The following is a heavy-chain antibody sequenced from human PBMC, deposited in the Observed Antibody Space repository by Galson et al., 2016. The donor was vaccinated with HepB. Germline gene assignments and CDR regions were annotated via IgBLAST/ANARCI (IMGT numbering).Heavy chain of an antibody. Sequence: SLRLSCAASAFSLSTVWMNWVRQAPGKGLGWVGRITQGGTTAYAEPVKGRFTISRDDSTNTFYLQMNSLKTEDTVVYYCTTYKVPNWGQGTLVTVSS. J-gene: IGHJ4*02. D-gene: IGHD1-14*01. V-gene: IGHV3-15*07. CDR1: AFSLSTVW. CDR2: ITQGGTT. CDR3: TTYKVPN.